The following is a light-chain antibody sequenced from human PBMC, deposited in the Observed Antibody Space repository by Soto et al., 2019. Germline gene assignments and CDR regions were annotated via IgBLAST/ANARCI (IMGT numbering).Light chain of an antibody. V-gene: IGKV1-27*01. CDR1: QGIRNF. J-gene: IGKJ3*01. CDR2: AAS. Sequence: DIQMTQSPTSLSASVGDRVTITCRASQGIRNFVAWYQQKPGKAPKLLIYAASTLQSGVPSRFSGSGSGTDFTLTINSLQPEDVATYSGQKYSSVPVFGTGTKVEI. CDR3: QKYSSVPV.